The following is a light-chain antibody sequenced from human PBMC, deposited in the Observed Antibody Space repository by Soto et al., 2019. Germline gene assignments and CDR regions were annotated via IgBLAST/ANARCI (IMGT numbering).Light chain of an antibody. CDR1: QSVSSSY. Sequence: EIVLTQSPGTLSLYPGERATHSCRASQSVSSSYLAWYQQKPGQAPRLLIYGASSRATGIPDRFSGSGSGTDFTLTINRLEPEDLAVYYCQQYGSSPLTFGGGTKVDIK. CDR2: GAS. CDR3: QQYGSSPLT. J-gene: IGKJ4*01. V-gene: IGKV3-20*01.